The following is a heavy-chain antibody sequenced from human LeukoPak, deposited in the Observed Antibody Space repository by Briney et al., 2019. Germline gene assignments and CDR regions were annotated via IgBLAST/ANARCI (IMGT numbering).Heavy chain of an antibody. J-gene: IGHJ4*02. CDR3: ARDRWGYSYGGD. CDR1: GFTFSSYS. D-gene: IGHD5-18*01. V-gene: IGHV3-21*01. Sequence: PGGSLRLSCAASGFTFSSYSMNWVRQAPGKALEWVSSITTSSTYIYYGDSVKGRFTISRDNAKNSLYLQLNSLRAEDTAVYYCARDRWGYSYGGDWGQGTLVTVSS. CDR2: ITTSSTYI.